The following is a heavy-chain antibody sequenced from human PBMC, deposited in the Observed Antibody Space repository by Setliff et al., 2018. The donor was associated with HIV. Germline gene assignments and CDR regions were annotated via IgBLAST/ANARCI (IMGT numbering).Heavy chain of an antibody. CDR3: SRHDRCSGGTCSLDY. D-gene: IGHD2-15*01. CDR2: SRSKANNYAT. Sequence: HPGGSLRLSCAVSGFTFSGSAIYWVRQASGKGLEWVGRSRSKANNYATSYAASVQGRFTISRDDSKNTAYLQMNSLKTDDTAVYYCSRHDRCSGGTCSLDYWGQGALVTVSS. V-gene: IGHV3-73*01. CDR1: GFTFSGSA. J-gene: IGHJ4*02.